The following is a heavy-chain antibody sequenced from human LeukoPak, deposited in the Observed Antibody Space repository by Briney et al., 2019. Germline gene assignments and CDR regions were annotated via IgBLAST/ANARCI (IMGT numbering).Heavy chain of an antibody. CDR2: ISGDGGST. CDR3: AKDEGTMTPDY. J-gene: IGHJ4*02. CDR1: GFTFDDYA. D-gene: IGHD3-22*01. Sequence: QPGGSLRLSCAAPGFTFDDYAMHSVRHAPGKGLEWVSLISGDGGSTYYADSVKGRFTISRDNSKNSLYLQMNSLRTEDTALYYCAKDEGTMTPDYWGQGTLVTVSS. V-gene: IGHV3-43*02.